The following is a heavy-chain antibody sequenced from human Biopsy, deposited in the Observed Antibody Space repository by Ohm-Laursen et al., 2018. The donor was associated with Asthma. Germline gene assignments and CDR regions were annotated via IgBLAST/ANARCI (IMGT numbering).Heavy chain of an antibody. CDR2: INAGNGNT. CDR3: ASPLGDYYDSSGYYYASLGY. D-gene: IGHD3-22*01. V-gene: IGHV1-3*01. CDR1: GYTFINYA. Sequence: ATVKISCKASGYTFINYAIHWVRQAPGQRLEWMGWINAGNGNTKYSQKFQGRVTITADASTNTAYMDLSSLRSEDTAVYYCASPLGDYYDSSGYYYASLGYWGLGTLVIVSS. J-gene: IGHJ4*02.